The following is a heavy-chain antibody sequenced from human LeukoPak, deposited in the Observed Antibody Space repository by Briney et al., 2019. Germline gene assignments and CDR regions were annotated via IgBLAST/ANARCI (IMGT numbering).Heavy chain of an antibody. V-gene: IGHV3-20*04. D-gene: IGHD3-22*01. Sequence: GGSLRLSCAASGFTFDDYGMSWVRQAPGKGLEWVSGINWNGGSTGYADSVKGRFTISRDNAKNSLYLQMNSLIAEDTALYYCARGGGKGYYDSSGYYNFDYWGQGTLVTVSS. CDR2: INWNGGST. CDR1: GFTFDDYG. J-gene: IGHJ4*02. CDR3: ARGGGKGYYDSSGYYNFDY.